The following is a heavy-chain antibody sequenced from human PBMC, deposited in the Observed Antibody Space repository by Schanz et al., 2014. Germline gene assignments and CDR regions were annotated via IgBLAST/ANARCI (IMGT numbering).Heavy chain of an antibody. J-gene: IGHJ4*02. CDR1: GFTFSSYA. CDR3: ASPSGYSDYGTYFDF. Sequence: DVQLLESGGGLVQPGGSLRLSCAASGFTFSSYAMHWVRQAPGKGLEWVSAISGSGGSTYYADSVEGRFTISRDNSRNTLYLQMNSLRTEDTAVYYCASPSGYSDYGTYFDFWGQGTLVTVSS. D-gene: IGHD5-12*01. V-gene: IGHV3-23*01. CDR2: ISGSGGST.